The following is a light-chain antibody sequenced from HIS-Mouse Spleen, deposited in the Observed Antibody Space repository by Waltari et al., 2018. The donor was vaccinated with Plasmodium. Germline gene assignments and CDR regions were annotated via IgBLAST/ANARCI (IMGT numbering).Light chain of an antibody. CDR3: QSYDSSLSRV. Sequence: QSVLTQPPSVSGAPGQRVTISCTGSSSNIGAGYDVHWYQQLPGTAPKLLIYGTSNRPSGVPDRFSGSKSGNSASLAITGLQAEDEADYYCQSYDSSLSRVFGTGTKVTVL. CDR2: GTS. V-gene: IGLV1-40*01. CDR1: SSNIGAGYD. J-gene: IGLJ1*01.